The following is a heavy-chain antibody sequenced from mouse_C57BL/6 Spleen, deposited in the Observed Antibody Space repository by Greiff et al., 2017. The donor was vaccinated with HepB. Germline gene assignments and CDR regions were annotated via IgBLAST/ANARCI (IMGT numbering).Heavy chain of an antibody. CDR3: ARYPYYYGSSRYFDY. CDR1: GYTFTDHT. J-gene: IGHJ2*01. V-gene: IGHV1-78*01. Sequence: VKVVESDAELVKPGASVKISCKVSGYTFTDHTIHWMKQRPEQGLEWIGYIYPRDGSTKYNEKFKGKATLTADKSSSTAYMQLNSLTSEDSAVYFCARYPYYYGSSRYFDYWGQGTTLTVSS. CDR2: IYPRDGST. D-gene: IGHD1-1*01.